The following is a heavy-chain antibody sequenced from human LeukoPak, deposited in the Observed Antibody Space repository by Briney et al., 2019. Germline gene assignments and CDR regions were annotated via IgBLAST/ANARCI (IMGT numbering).Heavy chain of an antibody. J-gene: IGHJ6*04. D-gene: IGHD3-10*01. CDR3: TRKLRGVYGMDV. CDR1: GFTFSDYY. CDR2: ISGDGTSL. V-gene: IGHV3-74*01. Sequence: GGSLRLPCEATGFTFSDYYMHWVRQAPGKGLMWVSRISGDGTSLTYADSVKGRFTISRDNAKNTLYLQMNNLRAEDTAVYYCTRKLRGVYGMDVWGKGTTVTVSS.